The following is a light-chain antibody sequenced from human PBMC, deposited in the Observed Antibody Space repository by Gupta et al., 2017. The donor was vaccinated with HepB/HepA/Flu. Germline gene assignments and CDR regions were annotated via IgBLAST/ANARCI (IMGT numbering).Light chain of an antibody. CDR1: QEIRTH. Sequence: DIQMTHAPSSLSASVGDIVTLSSQAGQEIRTHLNWYHQRPEKAPKLLIYGASTGQTGVPSRFSGSGSGTDFTFSISSLQSEDFGIFCCQQCETLPPTFGQGTNLEI. V-gene: IGKV1-33*01. CDR2: GAS. J-gene: IGKJ2*01. CDR3: QQCETLPPT.